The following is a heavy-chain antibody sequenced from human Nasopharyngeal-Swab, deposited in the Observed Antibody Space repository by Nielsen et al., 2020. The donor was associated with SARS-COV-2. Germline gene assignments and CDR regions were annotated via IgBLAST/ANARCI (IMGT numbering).Heavy chain of an antibody. CDR2: INPNSGGT. J-gene: IGHJ3*02. CDR1: GYTFTGYY. V-gene: IGHV1-2*06. D-gene: IGHD6-13*01. CDR3: ARDSPYSSSWYTDAFDI. Sequence: ASVKVSCKASGYTFTGYYMHWVRQAPGQGLEWMGRINPNSGGTNYAQKFQGRVTMTRDTSISTAYMELSRLRSDDTAVYYCARDSPYSSSWYTDAFDIWGQGTMVTVS.